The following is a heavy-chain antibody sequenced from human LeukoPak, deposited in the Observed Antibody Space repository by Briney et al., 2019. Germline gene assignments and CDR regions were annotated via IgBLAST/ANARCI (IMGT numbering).Heavy chain of an antibody. Sequence: GGSLRLSCAASGFTFSSYSMNWVRQAPGKGLEWVSSISSSSSHIYYADSVKGRFTISRDNAKNSLYLQMNSLRAEDTAVYYCAKVKGGQQQLVPEWPREYYFDYWGQGTLVTVSS. V-gene: IGHV3-21*04. CDR1: GFTFSSYS. D-gene: IGHD6-13*01. CDR2: ISSSSSHI. CDR3: AKVKGGQQQLVPEWPREYYFDY. J-gene: IGHJ4*02.